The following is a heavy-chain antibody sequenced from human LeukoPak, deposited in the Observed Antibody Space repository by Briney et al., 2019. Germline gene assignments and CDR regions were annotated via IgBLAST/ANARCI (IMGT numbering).Heavy chain of an antibody. J-gene: IGHJ3*02. Sequence: PGRSLRLSCTASGFTFGDYAMSWVRQAPGKGLEWVGFIRSKAYGGTTEYAASVKGRFTISRDDSKSIAYLQMSSLKTEDTAVYSCTRAQKWLRDHDAFDIWGQGTMVTVSS. V-gene: IGHV3-49*04. CDR1: GFTFGDYA. CDR3: TRAQKWLRDHDAFDI. CDR2: IRSKAYGGTT. D-gene: IGHD5-12*01.